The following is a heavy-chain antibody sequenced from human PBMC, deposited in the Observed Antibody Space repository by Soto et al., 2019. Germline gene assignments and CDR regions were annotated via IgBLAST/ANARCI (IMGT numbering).Heavy chain of an antibody. D-gene: IGHD2-2*01. CDR1: GYSFTSYW. J-gene: IGHJ4*01. Sequence: LKISCKTSGYSFTSYWIGWVRQMPGKGMEWMGNIYPYDSDTRYSPSFQGQVTISADTSITTAYLQWSGLRASDTAMYFCARHLVGSTRGNFDYWGQGTLVTVSS. V-gene: IGHV5-51*01. CDR2: IYPYDSDT. CDR3: ARHLVGSTRGNFDY.